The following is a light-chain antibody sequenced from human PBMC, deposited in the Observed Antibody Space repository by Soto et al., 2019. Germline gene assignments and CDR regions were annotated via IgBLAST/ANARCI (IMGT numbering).Light chain of an antibody. CDR1: QSISSY. Sequence: DIQMTQSPSFLSASVGDRVTITCRATQSISSYLSWYQQKPGNVPNLLIYVASSLQPGVQSRFSGSASGTDYTLSISRLQSEDVATYYLQKSDRVPYTFGHGTTVDL. J-gene: IGKJ3*01. CDR2: VAS. CDR3: QKSDRVPYT. V-gene: IGKV1-27*01.